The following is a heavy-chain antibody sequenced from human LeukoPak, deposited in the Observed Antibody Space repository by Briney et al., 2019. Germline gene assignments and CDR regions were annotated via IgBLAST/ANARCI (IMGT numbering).Heavy chain of an antibody. Sequence: SETLSLTCTVSAGSISSSSYSWGWIRQPPGKGLEWIGSFHYTGNTYYSPSLKSRVTISVDTSKNLFSLKLSSMTAADTTVYYCARHGLISTGWSHWFDPWGQGTLVTVSS. V-gene: IGHV4-39*01. D-gene: IGHD6-13*01. J-gene: IGHJ5*02. CDR3: ARHGLISTGWSHWFDP. CDR2: FHYTGNT. CDR1: AGSISSSSYS.